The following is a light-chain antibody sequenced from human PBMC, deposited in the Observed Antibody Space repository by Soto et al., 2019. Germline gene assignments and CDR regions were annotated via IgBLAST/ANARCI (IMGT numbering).Light chain of an antibody. CDR2: DAS. J-gene: IGKJ2*01. CDR3: QQYNSYPYT. V-gene: IGKV1-5*01. CDR1: QSISSW. Sequence: DIQMTQSPSTLSASVGDRVTLTCRASQSISSWLAWYQQKPGKAPKLLIYDASTLESGVPSRFSGSGSGTEFTLTRSSLQPDDFAAYYCQQYNSYPYTFGQGTKLEIK.